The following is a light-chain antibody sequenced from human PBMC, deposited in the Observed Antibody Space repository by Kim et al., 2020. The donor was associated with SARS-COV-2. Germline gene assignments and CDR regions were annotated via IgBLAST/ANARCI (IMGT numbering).Light chain of an antibody. CDR1: QSVSSN. Sequence: LSVSQGERATLSCRASQSVSSNLAWFQQRPGQAPRLLIYGASTRATGIPARFSGSGSGTEFTLTISSLQSEDFAVYYCQQYTNWYTFGQGTKLEI. J-gene: IGKJ2*01. V-gene: IGKV3-15*01. CDR3: QQYTNWYT. CDR2: GAS.